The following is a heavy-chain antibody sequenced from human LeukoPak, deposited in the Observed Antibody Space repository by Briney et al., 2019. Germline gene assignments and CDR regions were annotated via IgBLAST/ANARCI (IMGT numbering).Heavy chain of an antibody. Sequence: SVKDSCKASGGTFSSYAISWVRQAPGQGLEWMGRIIPILGIANYAQKFQGRVTITADKSTSTAYMELSSLRSEDTAVYYCANFYGVRIWGQGTMVTVSS. CDR1: GGTFSSYA. J-gene: IGHJ3*02. CDR3: ANFYGVRI. V-gene: IGHV1-69*04. D-gene: IGHD4-17*01. CDR2: IIPILGIA.